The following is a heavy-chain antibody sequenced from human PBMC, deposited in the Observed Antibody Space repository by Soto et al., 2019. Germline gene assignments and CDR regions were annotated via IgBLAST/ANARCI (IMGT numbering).Heavy chain of an antibody. D-gene: IGHD3-16*01. CDR2: IKEDGSEI. V-gene: IGHV3-7*01. J-gene: IGHJ4*02. CDR1: GFSVMSYW. Sequence: GGSLRLSCAVSGFSVMSYWMSWVRQAPGKGLEWVDSIKEDGSEIYYLHSVRGRFSISRDSAGNALHLTMNYLSAEDTGVYFCARDIGFDYVNWGQGTLVTVSS. CDR3: ARDIGFDYVN.